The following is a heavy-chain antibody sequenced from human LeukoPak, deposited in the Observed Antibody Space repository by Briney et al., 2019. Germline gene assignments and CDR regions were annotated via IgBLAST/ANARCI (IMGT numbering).Heavy chain of an antibody. CDR1: GFTFSSYG. CDR3: AKRSGSFTYFDY. CDR2: ISYDGSNK. J-gene: IGHJ4*02. D-gene: IGHD1-26*01. V-gene: IGHV3-30*18. Sequence: GGSLRLSCAASGFTFSSYGMHWVRQAPGKGLEWVAVISYDGSNKYYADSVKGRFTISRDNSKNTLYLQMNSLRAEDTAVYYCAKRSGSFTYFDYWGQGTLVTVSS.